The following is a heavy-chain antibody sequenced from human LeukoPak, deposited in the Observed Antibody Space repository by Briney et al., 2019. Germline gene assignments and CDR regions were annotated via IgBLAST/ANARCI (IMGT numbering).Heavy chain of an antibody. Sequence: GGSLRLSCAASGFTFSTYWMSWVRQAPGKGLERVANIKQDGSEKYYVDSVKGRFTISRDNAKNSLYLQMNSLRTEDTAVYYCARDSTLRYYFDYWGQGTLVTVSS. J-gene: IGHJ4*02. CDR2: IKQDGSEK. D-gene: IGHD5/OR15-5a*01. V-gene: IGHV3-7*03. CDR3: ARDSTLRYYFDY. CDR1: GFTFSTYW.